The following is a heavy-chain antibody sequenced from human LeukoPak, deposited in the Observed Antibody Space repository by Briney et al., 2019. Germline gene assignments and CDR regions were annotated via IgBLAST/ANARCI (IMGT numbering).Heavy chain of an antibody. J-gene: IGHJ4*02. CDR2: INHSGST. D-gene: IGHD3-16*02. CDR3: ARMGSYRYLAYFDY. Sequence: SETLSLTCAVYGGSFSGYYWSWSRQPPGKGLEWIGEINHSGSTNYNPSLKSRVTISVDTSKNQFSLKLSSVAAADTAVYYCARMGSYRYLAYFDYWGQGTLVTVSS. V-gene: IGHV4-34*01. CDR1: GGSFSGYY.